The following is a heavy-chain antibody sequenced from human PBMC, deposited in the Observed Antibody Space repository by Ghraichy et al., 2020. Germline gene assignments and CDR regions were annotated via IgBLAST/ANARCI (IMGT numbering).Heavy chain of an antibody. Sequence: GWISGYNGDMSYAQSLQGRVTMTTDTSTNTSYMELRSLRSDDTAVYYCARVHFYDRSGFHYYLDYWGQGTLVTVSS. D-gene: IGHD3-22*01. CDR3: ARVHFYDRSGFHYYLDY. V-gene: IGHV1-18*01. J-gene: IGHJ4*02. CDR2: ISGYNGDM.